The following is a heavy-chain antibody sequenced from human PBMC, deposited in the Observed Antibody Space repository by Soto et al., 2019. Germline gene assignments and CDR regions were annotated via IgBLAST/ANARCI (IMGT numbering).Heavy chain of an antibody. V-gene: IGHV3-30-3*01. CDR2: ISYDGSNK. J-gene: IGHJ3*02. CDR1: GFTFSSYA. CDR3: ARESPGIAVAGDAFDI. Sequence: QVQLVESGGGVVQPGRSLRLSCAASGFTFSSYAMHWVRQAPGKGLEWVAVISYDGSNKYYADSVKGRFTISRDNSKNTVYLQMNSLRAEDTAVYYCARESPGIAVAGDAFDIWGQGTMVTVSS. D-gene: IGHD6-19*01.